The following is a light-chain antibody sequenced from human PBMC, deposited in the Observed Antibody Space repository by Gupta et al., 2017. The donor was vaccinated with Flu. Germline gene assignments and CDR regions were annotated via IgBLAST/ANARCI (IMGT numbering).Light chain of an antibody. CDR1: RSGSSN. CDR3: KQYKQGPPSK. J-gene: IGKJ1*01. V-gene: IGKV3-15*01. CDR2: GAS. Sequence: APREAAPGERATRSSRASRSGSSNLAWYQQKPGQAPRLLIYGASNRATGIPDRFSGSGSGTEFTLKISRLESEDVGVYYCKQYKQGPPSKFGQGTKVEIK.